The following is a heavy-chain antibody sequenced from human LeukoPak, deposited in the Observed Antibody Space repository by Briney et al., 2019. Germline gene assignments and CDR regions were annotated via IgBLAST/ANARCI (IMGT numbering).Heavy chain of an antibody. J-gene: IGHJ4*02. Sequence: GESLKISCKGSGYSFTSYWIGWVRQMPGKGLEWMGIIYPGDSDTRYSPSFQGQVTISADKSISTAYLQWSSLKASDTATYYCARHADSSGWCYDYWGQGTLVTVSS. CDR3: ARHADSSGWCYDY. D-gene: IGHD6-19*01. V-gene: IGHV5-51*01. CDR2: IYPGDSDT. CDR1: GYSFTSYW.